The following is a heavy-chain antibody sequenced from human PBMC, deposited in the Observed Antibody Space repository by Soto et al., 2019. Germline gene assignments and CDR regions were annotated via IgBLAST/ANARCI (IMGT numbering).Heavy chain of an antibody. D-gene: IGHD6-6*01. CDR1: GGSISSYY. Sequence: KSSETLSLTCTVSGGSISSYYWSWIRQPPGKGLEWIGYIYYSGSTNYNPSLKSRVTISVDTSKNQFSLKLSSVTAADTAVYYCARALIAARTSGYYGMDVWGQGTTVTVSS. CDR3: ARALIAARTSGYYGMDV. CDR2: IYYSGST. J-gene: IGHJ6*02. V-gene: IGHV4-59*01.